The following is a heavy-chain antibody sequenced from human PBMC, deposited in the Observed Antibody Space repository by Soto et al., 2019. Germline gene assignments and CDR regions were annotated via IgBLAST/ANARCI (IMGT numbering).Heavy chain of an antibody. CDR1: GGSFSGYY. CDR3: ARVLEVAAAGTSPFDY. J-gene: IGHJ4*02. Sequence: SETLSLTCAVYGGSFSGYYWSWIRQPPGKGLEWIGEINHSGSTNYNPSLKSRVTISVDTSKNQFSLKLSSVTAADTAVYYCARVLEVAAAGTSPFDYWGQGTLVTVSS. CDR2: INHSGST. V-gene: IGHV4-34*01. D-gene: IGHD6-13*01.